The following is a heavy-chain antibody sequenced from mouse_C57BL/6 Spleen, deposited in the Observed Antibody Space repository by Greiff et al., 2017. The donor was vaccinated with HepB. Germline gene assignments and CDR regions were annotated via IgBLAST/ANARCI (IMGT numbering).Heavy chain of an antibody. Sequence: VKLMESGAELVRPGTSVKMSCKASGYTFTNYWIGWAKQRPGHGLEWIGDIYPGGGYTNYNEKFKGKATLTADKSSSTAYMQFSSLTSEDSAIYYCAYSSGYPSFDYWGQGTTLTVSS. CDR2: IYPGGGYT. V-gene: IGHV1-63*01. J-gene: IGHJ2*01. CDR3: AYSSGYPSFDY. CDR1: GYTFTNYW. D-gene: IGHD3-2*02.